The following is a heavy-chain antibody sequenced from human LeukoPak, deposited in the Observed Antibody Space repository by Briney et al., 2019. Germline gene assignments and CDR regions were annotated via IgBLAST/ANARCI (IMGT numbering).Heavy chain of an antibody. CDR3: AKAKGDYDDY. J-gene: IGHJ4*02. CDR1: GFTFSSYG. V-gene: IGHV3-30*18. CDR2: ISYDGSNK. Sequence: WGSLRLSCAASGFTFSSYGMHWVRQAPGKGLEWVAVISYDGSNKYYADSVKGRFTISRDNSKNTLYLQMNSLRAEDTAVYYCAKAKGDYDDYWGQGTLVTVSS.